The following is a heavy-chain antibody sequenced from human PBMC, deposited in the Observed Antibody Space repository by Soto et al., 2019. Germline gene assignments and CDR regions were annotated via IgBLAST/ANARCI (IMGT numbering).Heavy chain of an antibody. CDR3: AKDRREPGIAVAEYYYYGMDV. D-gene: IGHD6-19*01. Sequence: GGSLRLSCAASGFTFSSYGMHWVRQAPGKGLEWVAVISYDGSNKYYADSVKGRFTISRDNSKNTLYLQMNSLRAEDTAVYYCAKDRREPGIAVAEYYYYGMDVWGQGTTVTVSS. CDR1: GFTFSSYG. CDR2: ISYDGSNK. V-gene: IGHV3-30*18. J-gene: IGHJ6*02.